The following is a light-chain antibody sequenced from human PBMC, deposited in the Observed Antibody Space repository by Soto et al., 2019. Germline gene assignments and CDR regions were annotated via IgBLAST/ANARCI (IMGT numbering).Light chain of an antibody. Sequence: QSALTQPASVSGSPGQSITISCTGTSSDVGGYNYVSWYQQHPGKAPKLMIYEVSNRPSGVSNRFSGSKSGNTASLTISGLQAEDEDDYYCSSYTSSSTWVFGGGTTLTVL. CDR1: SSDVGGYNY. V-gene: IGLV2-14*01. J-gene: IGLJ3*02. CDR2: EVS. CDR3: SSYTSSSTWV.